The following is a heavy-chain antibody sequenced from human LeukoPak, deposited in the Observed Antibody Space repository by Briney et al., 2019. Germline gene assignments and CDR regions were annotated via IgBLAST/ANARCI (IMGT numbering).Heavy chain of an antibody. CDR2: ISAYNGHT. D-gene: IGHD1-26*01. Sequence: ASVEVSCKASAYTFISYGISWVRQAPGQGLEWMGWISAYNGHTNYAQKFQGRVTMTTDTSTSTAYMELRSLRSDDTAVYYCARGIHSGSSGPYYFDYWGQGTLVTVSS. V-gene: IGHV1-18*01. J-gene: IGHJ4*02. CDR3: ARGIHSGSSGPYYFDY. CDR1: AYTFISYG.